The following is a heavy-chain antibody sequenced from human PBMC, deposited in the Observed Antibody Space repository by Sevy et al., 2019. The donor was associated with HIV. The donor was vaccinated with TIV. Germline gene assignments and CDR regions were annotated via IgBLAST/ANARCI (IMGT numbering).Heavy chain of an antibody. J-gene: IGHJ5*01. CDR3: ARAGGDCYSKNECWFVS. V-gene: IGHV3-48*01. D-gene: IGHD2-21*01. CDR2: ISSSSGTI. CDR1: GFTFSAYS. Sequence: GGSLRLSCVASGFTFSAYSMNWVRQAPRKGLEWVAYISSSSGTIYYADSVKGQFTISRDNAKSSLYLQMNGLRAEDTAVYYCARAGGDCYSKNECWFVSWGQGTLVTVSS.